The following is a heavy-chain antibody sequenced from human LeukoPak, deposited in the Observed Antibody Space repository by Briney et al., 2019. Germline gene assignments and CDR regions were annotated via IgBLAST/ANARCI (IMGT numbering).Heavy chain of an antibody. V-gene: IGHV1-2*02. D-gene: IGHD3-22*01. CDR2: INPNSGGT. Sequence: ASVKVSCKASGYTFTGYCMHWVRQAPGQGLEWMGWINPNSGGTNYAQKFQGRVTMTRDTSISTAYMELSRLRSDDTAVYYCAVTNYYDSSGYWFPPRWGQGTLVTVSS. CDR3: AVTNYYDSSGYWFPPR. J-gene: IGHJ4*02. CDR1: GYTFTGYC.